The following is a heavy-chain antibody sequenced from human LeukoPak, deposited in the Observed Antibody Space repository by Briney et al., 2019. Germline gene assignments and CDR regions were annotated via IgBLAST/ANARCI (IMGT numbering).Heavy chain of an antibody. J-gene: IGHJ4*02. CDR1: GFTFDDYG. V-gene: IGHV3-20*04. CDR2: INWNGGST. Sequence: LTGGSLRLSCAASGFTFDDYGMSWVRQAPGKGLEWVSGINWNGGSTGYADSVKGRFTISRDNAKNSLYLQMNSLRAEDTALYYCARGLGWELSSSFDYWGQGTLVTVSS. D-gene: IGHD1-26*01. CDR3: ARGLGWELSSSFDY.